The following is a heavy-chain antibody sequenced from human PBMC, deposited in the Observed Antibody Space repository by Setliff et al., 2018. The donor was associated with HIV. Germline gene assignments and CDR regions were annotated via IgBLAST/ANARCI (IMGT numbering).Heavy chain of an antibody. V-gene: IGHV4-61*02. Sequence: SETLSLTCTVAGGSISSETFSWNWIRQPAGKGLEWIGRIYTSGSTDYNPSLKSRVTMSVDTSKNQFSLKLSSVTAADTAVYYCARGGYYYYFGVDVWGQGTTVTVSS. J-gene: IGHJ6*02. CDR3: ARGGYYYYFGVDV. D-gene: IGHD3-16*01. CDR1: GGSISSETFS. CDR2: IYTSGST.